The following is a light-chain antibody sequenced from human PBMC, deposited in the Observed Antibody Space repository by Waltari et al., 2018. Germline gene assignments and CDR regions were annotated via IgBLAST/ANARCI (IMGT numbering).Light chain of an antibody. CDR1: QATSNY. J-gene: IGKJ4*01. CDR2: AAS. V-gene: IGKV1-27*01. CDR3: QKYNSASLT. Sequence: DIQMMQSAPALGAPVGVGVTNTRRASQATSNYLAWYQQKPGKAPKLLIDAASIWQSGVPSRFSGTGSGSGFSLTVSSLPPADVATYSCQKYNSASLTFDGATEVKVE.